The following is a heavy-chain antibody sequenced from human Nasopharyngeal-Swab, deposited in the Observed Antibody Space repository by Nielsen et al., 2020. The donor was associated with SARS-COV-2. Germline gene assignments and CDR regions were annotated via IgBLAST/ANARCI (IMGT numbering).Heavy chain of an antibody. CDR1: GYTFTSYG. Sequence: ASVKVSCKASGYTFTSYGISWVRQAPGQGLEWMGWISAYNGNTNYAQKLQGRVTMTTDTSTSTAYMELRSLRSDDTAVYYCARAAGREDIVVVPAAEPYYYGMDVWGQGTTVTVSS. V-gene: IGHV1-18*01. D-gene: IGHD2-2*01. CDR2: ISAYNGNT. CDR3: ARAAGREDIVVVPAAEPYYYGMDV. J-gene: IGHJ6*02.